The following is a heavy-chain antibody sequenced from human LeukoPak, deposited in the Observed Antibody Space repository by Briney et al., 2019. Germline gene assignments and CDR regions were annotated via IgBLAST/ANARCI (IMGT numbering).Heavy chain of an antibody. CDR3: ARMYSSSSGLDY. Sequence: SETLSLTCAVYGGSFSGYYWSWIRQPPGKGLEWIGEINHSGSTNYNPFLKSRVTISVDTSKNQFSLKLSSVTAADTAVYYCARMYSSSSGLDYWGQGTLVTVSS. D-gene: IGHD6-6*01. CDR1: GGSFSGYY. J-gene: IGHJ4*02. CDR2: INHSGST. V-gene: IGHV4-34*01.